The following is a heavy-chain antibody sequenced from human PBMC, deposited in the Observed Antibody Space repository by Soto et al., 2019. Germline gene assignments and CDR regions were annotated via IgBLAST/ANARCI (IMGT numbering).Heavy chain of an antibody. D-gene: IGHD2-15*01. CDR1: GGSISSGGYY. J-gene: IGHJ3*02. V-gene: IGHV4-31*03. Sequence: QVQLQESGPGLVKPSQTLSLTCTVSGGSISSGGYYWSWIRPHPGRGLEGCGYIYYSGSTYYNPSLKSRVTISVDTSKNQFSLKLSSVTAADTAVYYCARVINIVVVVAADHDAFDIWGQGTMVTVSS. CDR2: IYYSGST. CDR3: ARVINIVVVVAADHDAFDI.